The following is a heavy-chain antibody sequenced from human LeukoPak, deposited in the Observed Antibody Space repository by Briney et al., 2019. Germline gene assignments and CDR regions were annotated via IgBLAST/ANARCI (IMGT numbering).Heavy chain of an antibody. J-gene: IGHJ3*02. Sequence: NPSETLSLTCTVSGYSISSGYYGGWIRQPPGKGLGWIANIYHSGNTYYNPSLKSRVTISLDTSRNQFSLKLNSVTAADTAVYYCAKSNGYGLVDIWGQGTMVTVSS. CDR1: GYSISSGYY. D-gene: IGHD3-10*01. CDR2: IYHSGNT. V-gene: IGHV4-38-2*02. CDR3: AKSNGYGLVDI.